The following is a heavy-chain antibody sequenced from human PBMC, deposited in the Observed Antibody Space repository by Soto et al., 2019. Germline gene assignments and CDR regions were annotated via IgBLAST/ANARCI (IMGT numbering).Heavy chain of an antibody. CDR3: ARGDSTDCSNGVCSFFYNHDMDV. Sequence: ASVKVSCKASGYSFTDYHIHWVRQAPGQGLEWLGRINPKSGGTSTAQKFQGWVTMTTDTSISTASMELTRLTSVDTAIYYCARGDSTDCSNGVCSFFYNHDMDVWGQGTTVTVSS. J-gene: IGHJ6*02. CDR1: GYSFTDYH. V-gene: IGHV1-2*04. D-gene: IGHD2-8*01. CDR2: INPKSGGT.